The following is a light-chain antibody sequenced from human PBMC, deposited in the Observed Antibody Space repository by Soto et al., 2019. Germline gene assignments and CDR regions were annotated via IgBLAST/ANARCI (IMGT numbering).Light chain of an antibody. CDR3: AAWDSLSAWV. J-gene: IGLJ3*02. CDR2: RNT. V-gene: IGLV1-47*01. CDR1: SSNIGRNY. Sequence: QSVLTQPPSASGTPGQKVTISCSGSSSNIGRNYVYWYQQLPGTAPKLLIYRNTQRPSGVPDRFSGSKSGASASLAISGLRSEDEADYYCAAWDSLSAWVFGGGTKLTVL.